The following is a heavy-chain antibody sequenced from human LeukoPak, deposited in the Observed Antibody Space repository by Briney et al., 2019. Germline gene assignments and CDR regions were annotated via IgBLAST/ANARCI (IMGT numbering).Heavy chain of an antibody. J-gene: IGHJ4*02. D-gene: IGHD3-22*01. CDR2: LYTSGRT. CDR1: GGSVSDHY. Sequence: SETLSLTCTVSGGSVSDHYWTWMRQPAGKALEWIGRLYTSGRTSSNPSLKSRVTMSVDTSKNLFSLKLSSVGAADTAVYYCASEASSGYCEYWGQGTLVTVSS. V-gene: IGHV4-4*07. CDR3: ASEASSGYCEY.